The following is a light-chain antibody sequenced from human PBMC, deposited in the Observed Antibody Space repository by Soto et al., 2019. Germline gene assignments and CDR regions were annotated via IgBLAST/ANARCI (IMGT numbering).Light chain of an antibody. Sequence: QSVPTQPAPVSGCPGQPISISCTGTSSDLAIYNYVSWYQQQPGKAPKLTIYQATNRPSGVSNRLSGFTSGNTDSLNISGLQAEDEADYYCTSYTDSSYYVFATGTKVT. CDR2: QAT. V-gene: IGLV2-14*01. J-gene: IGLJ1*01. CDR1: SSDLAIYNY. CDR3: TSYTDSSYYV.